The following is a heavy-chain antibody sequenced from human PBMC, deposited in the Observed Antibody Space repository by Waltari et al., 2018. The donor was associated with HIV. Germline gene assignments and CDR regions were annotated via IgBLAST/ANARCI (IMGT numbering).Heavy chain of an antibody. CDR2: IYPGYSDA. D-gene: IGHD2-21*01. J-gene: IGHJ4*02. CDR3: ARGGYGGNSYFDY. CDR1: GYTFTTSW. V-gene: IGHV5-51*01. Sequence: EVLLVQSGAEVKKPGESLQISCKGSGYTFTTSWIGWVRQMPGKGLEWMASIYPGYSDARYSPSCQGQVTISADRSISTAYLRWSSLKASDTAMYYCARGGYGGNSYFDYWGQGTLVTVSS.